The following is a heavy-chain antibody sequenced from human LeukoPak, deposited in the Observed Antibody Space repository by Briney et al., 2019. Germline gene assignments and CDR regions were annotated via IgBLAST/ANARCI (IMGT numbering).Heavy chain of an antibody. CDR1: GGTFSSYA. Sequence: SVKVSCKASGGTFSSYAISWVRQAPGQGLEWMGRIIPIFGTANYAQKFQGRVTITADESTSTAYMELSSLRSEDTAVYYCARDRDTAMVISYYFDYWGQGTLVTASS. CDR3: ARDRDTAMVISYYFDY. J-gene: IGHJ4*02. CDR2: IIPIFGTA. V-gene: IGHV1-69*13. D-gene: IGHD5-18*01.